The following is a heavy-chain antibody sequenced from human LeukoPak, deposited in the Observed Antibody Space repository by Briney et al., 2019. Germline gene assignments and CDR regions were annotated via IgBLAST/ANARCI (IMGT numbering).Heavy chain of an antibody. V-gene: IGHV3-21*01. CDR1: GFTFSSYS. J-gene: IGHJ4*02. CDR3: AKDRRVRDAVFDY. D-gene: IGHD1-1*01. CDR2: ISGSSSYI. Sequence: RPGESLRLSCAASGFTFSSYSMNWVRQAPGKGLEWVSSISGSSSYIYYADSVKGRFTISRDNSKNTLYLQMNSLRAEDTAVYYCAKDRRVRDAVFDYWGQGTLVTVSS.